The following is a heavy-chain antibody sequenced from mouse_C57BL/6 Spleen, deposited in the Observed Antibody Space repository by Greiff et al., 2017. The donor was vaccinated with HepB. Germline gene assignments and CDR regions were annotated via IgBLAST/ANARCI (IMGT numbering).Heavy chain of an antibody. CDR1: GYAFSSSW. Sequence: QVQLKQSGPELVKPGASVKISCKASGYAFSSSWMNWVKQRPGKGLEWIGRIYPGDGDTNYNGKFKGKATLTADKSSSTAYMQLSSLTSEDSAVYFCARENTTVDYFDYWGQGTTLTVSS. V-gene: IGHV1-82*01. D-gene: IGHD1-1*01. CDR3: ARENTTVDYFDY. CDR2: IYPGDGDT. J-gene: IGHJ2*01.